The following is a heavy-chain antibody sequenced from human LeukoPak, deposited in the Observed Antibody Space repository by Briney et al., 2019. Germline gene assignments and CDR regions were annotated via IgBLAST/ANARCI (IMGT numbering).Heavy chain of an antibody. CDR2: LYHSDSI. CDR3: ARQHDSYHYYYVDV. V-gene: IGHV4-38-2*01. J-gene: IGHJ6*03. CDR1: GYSISSGYY. D-gene: IGHD6-13*01. Sequence: PSETLYLTCAVSGYSISSGYYWIWIRQPPGKGLEWIGSLYHSDSIYYNPSLESRVTMSVDTSKNQFSLKLSFVTAADTAVYYCARQHDSYHYYYVDVWGKGTTVTVSS.